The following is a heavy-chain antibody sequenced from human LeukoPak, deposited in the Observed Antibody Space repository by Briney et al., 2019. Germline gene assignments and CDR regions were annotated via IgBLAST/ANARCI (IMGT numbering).Heavy chain of an antibody. J-gene: IGHJ6*02. CDR2: IYYSGST. CDR1: GGSISRYY. CDR3: ARKGPGYSSSWYFSASRYYYGMDV. V-gene: IGHV4-59*01. D-gene: IGHD6-13*01. Sequence: SETLSLTCTVSGGSISRYYWSWIRQPPGKGLEWIGYIYYSGSTNYNPSLKSRVTISVDTSKNQYSLKLSSVTAADTAVYYCARKGPGYSSSWYFSASRYYYGMDVWGQGTTVTVSS.